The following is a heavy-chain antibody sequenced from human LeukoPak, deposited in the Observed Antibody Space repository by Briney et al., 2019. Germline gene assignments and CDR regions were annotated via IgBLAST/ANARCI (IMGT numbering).Heavy chain of an antibody. CDR3: AKAQYQLLYGTFKDRYYFDY. Sequence: GGSLRLSCAVSGFTFSSCAMGWVRQAPGKGLEWVSAVSGSGGNTYYADSVKGRFTISRDNSKNTLDLQMNSLRAEDTAVYYCAKAQYQLLYGTFKDRYYFDYWGQGTLVTVSS. D-gene: IGHD2-2*02. J-gene: IGHJ4*02. CDR1: GFTFSSCA. CDR2: VSGSGGNT. V-gene: IGHV3-23*01.